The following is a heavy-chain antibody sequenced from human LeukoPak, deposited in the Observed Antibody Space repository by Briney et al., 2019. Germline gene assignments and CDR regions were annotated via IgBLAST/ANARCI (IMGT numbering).Heavy chain of an antibody. CDR1: GFIFNSYG. V-gene: IGHV3-23*01. D-gene: IGHD3-9*01. CDR2: ISGSTYST. CDR3: AKYSDILTGYGY. J-gene: IGHJ4*02. Sequence: GGSLRLSCAASGFIFNSYGMSWVRQAPGEGLEWVSGISGSTYSTYYADSVKGRFTISRDNSKNTLYLQMNSLRAEDTAVYCCAKYSDILTGYGYWGQGTLVTVSS.